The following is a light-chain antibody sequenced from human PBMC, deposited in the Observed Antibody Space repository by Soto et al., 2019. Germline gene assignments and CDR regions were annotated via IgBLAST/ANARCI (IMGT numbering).Light chain of an antibody. CDR3: QQYNSYSRT. CDR2: KAS. J-gene: IGKJ1*01. V-gene: IGKV1-5*03. CDR1: QSISSW. Sequence: DIQMTQSPSTLSASLGDRVTITCRASQSISSWLAWYQQKPGKAPKLLIYKASSLESGVPSRFSGSGSGTEFTLTISSLQPDDFATYYCQQYNSYSRTLGQGTKVDVK.